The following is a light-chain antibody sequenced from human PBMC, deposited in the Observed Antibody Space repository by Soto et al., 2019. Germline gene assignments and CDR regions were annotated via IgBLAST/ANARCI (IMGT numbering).Light chain of an antibody. Sequence: DIQMTQSPSTLSASVGDRVTITCRASQSISSWLAWYQQKPGKAPKLLIYKASSLESGVPSRFSGSGSGTEFTLTISSLQPDDFATYYCQQYNSYAVTLGQGTKVEIK. CDR2: KAS. V-gene: IGKV1-5*03. CDR3: QQYNSYAVT. CDR1: QSISSW. J-gene: IGKJ1*01.